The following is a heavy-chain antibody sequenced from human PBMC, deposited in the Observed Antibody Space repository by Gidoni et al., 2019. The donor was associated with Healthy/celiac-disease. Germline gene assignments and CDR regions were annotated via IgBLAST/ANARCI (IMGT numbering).Heavy chain of an antibody. D-gene: IGHD4-17*01. CDR3: ARTDYGDYGYYYYGMDV. J-gene: IGHJ6*02. CDR1: GYTFNGYY. V-gene: IGHV1-2*02. Sequence: QLQLVQSGAEVKKPGASVTVSCKASGYTFNGYYMHWVRQAPEQGLEWMGWINPNSGGTNYAQKFQGRVTMTRDTSISTAYMELSRLRSDDTAVYYCARTDYGDYGYYYYGMDVWGQGTTVTVSS. CDR2: INPNSGGT.